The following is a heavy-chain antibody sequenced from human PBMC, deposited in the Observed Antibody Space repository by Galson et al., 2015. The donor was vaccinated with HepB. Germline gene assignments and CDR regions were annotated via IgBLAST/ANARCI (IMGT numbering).Heavy chain of an antibody. CDR3: AKDPGTVTTDGNY. V-gene: IGHV3-30*18. D-gene: IGHD4-17*01. CDR1: GFTFSSYG. Sequence: SLRLSCAASGFTFSSYGMHWVRQAPGKGLEWVAVISYDGSNKYYADSVKGRFTISRDNSKNTLYLQMNSLRAEDTAVYYCAKDPGTVTTDGNYWGQGTLVTVSS. J-gene: IGHJ4*02. CDR2: ISYDGSNK.